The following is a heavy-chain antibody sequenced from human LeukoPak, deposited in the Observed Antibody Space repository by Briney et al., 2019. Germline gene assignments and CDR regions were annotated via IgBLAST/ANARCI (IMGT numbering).Heavy chain of an antibody. J-gene: IGHJ4*02. V-gene: IGHV3-7*01. D-gene: IGHD5/OR15-5a*01. CDR2: INQDESVK. CDR1: GFTFTNYW. CDR3: ARDPGSSAFDY. Sequence: PGGSLRLSSAASGFTFTNYWMTWVRQAPGKGLEFVANINQDESVKNYVDSVTGRFTISRDNAENSLHLQMNSLRVEDTAVYYCARDPGSSAFDYWGQGTLVTVSS.